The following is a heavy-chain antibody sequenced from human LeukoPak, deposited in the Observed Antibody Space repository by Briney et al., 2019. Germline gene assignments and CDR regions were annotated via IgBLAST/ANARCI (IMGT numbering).Heavy chain of an antibody. J-gene: IGHJ4*02. CDR1: GFTFSLYA. CDR2: ISYDGSNK. Sequence: GGSLRLSCAASGFTFSLYAMNWVSQAPGKGLEWVAVISYDGSNKYYADSVKGRFTISRDNSKNTLYLQMNSLRAEDTAVYYCAKDLGSGWYRGAHLDYWGQGTLVTVSS. D-gene: IGHD6-19*01. CDR3: AKDLGSGWYRGAHLDY. V-gene: IGHV3-30*18.